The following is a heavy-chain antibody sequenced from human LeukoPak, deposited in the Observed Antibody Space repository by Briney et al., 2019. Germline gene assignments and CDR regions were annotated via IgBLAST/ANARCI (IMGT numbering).Heavy chain of an antibody. CDR3: ARARGNFFAFPKDFDY. V-gene: IGHV4-39*07. D-gene: IGHD2/OR15-2a*01. Sequence: PSETLSLTCTVSGGSISSSSYYWGWIRQPPGKGLEWIGSIYYSGSTYYNPSLKSRVTISVDTSKNQFSLKLSSVTAADTAVYYCARARGNFFAFPKDFDYWGQGTLVTVSS. CDR2: IYYSGST. J-gene: IGHJ4*02. CDR1: GGSISSSSYY.